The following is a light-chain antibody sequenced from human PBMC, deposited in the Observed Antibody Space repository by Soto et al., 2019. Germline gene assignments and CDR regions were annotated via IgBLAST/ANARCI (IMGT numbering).Light chain of an antibody. V-gene: IGKV3-15*01. CDR3: QQYNNWPPWIT. CDR1: QSVGSN. J-gene: IGKJ5*01. Sequence: EIVTTQSPATLSVSPGDRATLSCRASQSVGSNLAWYQQKAGQAPRLLIYDVSTRATGVPVRFGGSGSGTEFTLTISSLQSEDFAVYYCQQYNNWPPWITFGQGTRLEIK. CDR2: DVS.